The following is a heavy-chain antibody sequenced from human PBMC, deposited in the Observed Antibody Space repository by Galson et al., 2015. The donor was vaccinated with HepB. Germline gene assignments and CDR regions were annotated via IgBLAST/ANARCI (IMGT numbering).Heavy chain of an antibody. D-gene: IGHD4-17*01. V-gene: IGHV3-30*04. J-gene: IGHJ4*02. CDR2: IPDNGRRQ. CDR1: GFSFSRYE. Sequence: SLRLSCAASGFSFSRYEMHWVRQAPGKGLEWAAVIPDNGRRQFYVDSVKGRFTISRDNSKNTLYLQMSRLTPGDTAVYYCVREGPFGDYVSSFDFWGQGTLVTVSS. CDR3: VREGPFGDYVSSFDF.